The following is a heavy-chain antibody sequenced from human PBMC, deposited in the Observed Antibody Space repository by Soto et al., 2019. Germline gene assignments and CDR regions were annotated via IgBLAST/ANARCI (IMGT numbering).Heavy chain of an antibody. CDR2: ISSSSSTI. CDR3: ATSVLYYSDTTSDY. Sequence: EVQLVQSGGGLVQPGGSLRLSFAASGFTFSSYSMNWVRQAPGKGLEWLSYISSSSSTIFYADSVKGRFSVSRDNAKNSLFLQMNSLRAEDTAVYYCATSVLYYSDTTSDYWGQGTLVTVSS. CDR1: GFTFSSYS. J-gene: IGHJ4*02. V-gene: IGHV3-48*01. D-gene: IGHD3-22*01.